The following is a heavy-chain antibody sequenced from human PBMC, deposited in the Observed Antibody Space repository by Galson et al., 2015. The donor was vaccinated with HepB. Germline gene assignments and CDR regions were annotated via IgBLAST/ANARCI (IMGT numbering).Heavy chain of an antibody. J-gene: IGHJ2*01. D-gene: IGHD1-26*01. CDR1: GFTFSSYG. CDR3: ARGGWELPPDWYFDL. Sequence: SLRLSCAASGFTFSSYGMHWVRQAPGKGLEWVAVIWYDGSNKYYADSVKGRLTISRDNSKNTLYLQMNSLRAEDTAVYYCARGGWELPPDWYFDLWGRGTLVTVSS. CDR2: IWYDGSNK. V-gene: IGHV3-33*01.